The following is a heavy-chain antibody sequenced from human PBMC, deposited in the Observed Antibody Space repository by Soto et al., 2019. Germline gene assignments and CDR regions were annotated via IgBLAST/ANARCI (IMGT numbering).Heavy chain of an antibody. CDR2: IIPIFGTA. D-gene: IGHD3-10*01. J-gene: IGHJ6*02. CDR3: ASRRKTYYYGSGSYSHYYYGMDV. V-gene: IGHV1-69*13. Sequence: SVKVSCKASGGTFSSYAISWVRQAPGQGLEWMGGIIPIFGTANYAQKFQGRVTITADESTSTAYMELSSLRSEDTAVYYCASRRKTYYYGSGSYSHYYYGMDVWGQGTTVTVPS. CDR1: GGTFSSYA.